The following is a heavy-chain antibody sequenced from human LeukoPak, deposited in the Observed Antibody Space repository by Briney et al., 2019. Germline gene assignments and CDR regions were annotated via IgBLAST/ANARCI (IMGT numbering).Heavy chain of an antibody. V-gene: IGHV4-59*01. CDR1: GGSISSYY. CDR2: IYYSGTT. J-gene: IGHJ4*02. D-gene: IGHD2-21*01. CDR3: ARDIRQYYFDY. Sequence: RSSETLSLTCTVSGGSISSYYWSWIRQPPGKGLEWIGYIYYSGTTNYNLSLRSRVTISVDTSKNQFSLKLSSVTPADTAVYYCARDIRQYYFDYWGQGTLVTVSS.